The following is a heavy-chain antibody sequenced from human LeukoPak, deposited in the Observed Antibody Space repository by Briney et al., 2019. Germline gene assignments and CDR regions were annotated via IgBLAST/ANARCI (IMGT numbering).Heavy chain of an antibody. CDR3: ARGSPTYYYDSSGYGPFDY. V-gene: IGHV1-46*01. CDR1: GYTFTSYY. J-gene: IGHJ4*02. D-gene: IGHD3-22*01. Sequence: ASVKVSCKASGYTFTSYYMHWVRQAPGQGLEWMGIISPSGGSTSYAQKFQGRVTMTRDMSTSTVYMELSSLRSEDTAVYYCARGSPTYYYDSSGYGPFDYWGQGTLVTVSS. CDR2: ISPSGGST.